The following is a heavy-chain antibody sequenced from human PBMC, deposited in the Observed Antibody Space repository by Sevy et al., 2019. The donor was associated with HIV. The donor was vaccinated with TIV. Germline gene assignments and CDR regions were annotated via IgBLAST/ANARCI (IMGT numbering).Heavy chain of an antibody. D-gene: IGHD5-18*01. CDR2: ISSSSSYI. Sequence: GGSLRLSCAASGFTFSSYTMKWVRQAPGKGLEWVSSISSSSSYIYYADSVKGRFTISRDNAKKSLYLQMNSLRAEDTAVYYCARGARDTAMVDYYYYGMDVWGQGTTVTVSS. J-gene: IGHJ6*02. CDR1: GFTFSSYT. CDR3: ARGARDTAMVDYYYYGMDV. V-gene: IGHV3-21*01.